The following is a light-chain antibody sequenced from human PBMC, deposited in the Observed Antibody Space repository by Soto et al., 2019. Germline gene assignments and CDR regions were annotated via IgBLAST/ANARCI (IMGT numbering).Light chain of an antibody. V-gene: IGKV3-15*01. CDR1: QSVRSD. Sequence: IVMTQSPSTLSVSPGERATLSCRASQSVRSDLAWYQLKPGQAPRLLIYGASTRATGIPARFSGSGSGTDFTLTISSLQSEDSAVYCCQQYDNWPWTFGQGTKVDIK. CDR2: GAS. CDR3: QQYDNWPWT. J-gene: IGKJ1*01.